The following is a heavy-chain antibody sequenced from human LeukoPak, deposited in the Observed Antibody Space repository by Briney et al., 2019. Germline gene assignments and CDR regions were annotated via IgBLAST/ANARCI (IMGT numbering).Heavy chain of an antibody. CDR1: GDSVSSNSAA. CDR2: TYYRSKWYN. Sequence: SQTLSLTCAISGDSVSSNSAAWNWIRQSPSRGLEWLGRTYYRSKWYNDYAVSVKSRITINPDTSKNQFSLQLNSVTPEDTAVYYCARHVGYSSGWDINWFDPWGQGTLVTVSS. CDR3: ARHVGYSSGWDINWFDP. V-gene: IGHV6-1*01. D-gene: IGHD6-19*01. J-gene: IGHJ5*02.